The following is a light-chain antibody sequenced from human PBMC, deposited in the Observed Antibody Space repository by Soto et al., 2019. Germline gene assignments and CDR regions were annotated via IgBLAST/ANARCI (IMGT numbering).Light chain of an antibody. CDR1: QSISSW. CDR2: DAS. J-gene: IGKJ3*01. V-gene: IGKV1-5*01. Sequence: GDRVTITCRASQSISSWLAWYQQKPGKAPKLLIYDASSLESGVPSRFSGSGSGTEFTLTISSLQPDDFATYYCQQYNSYLFTFGPGTKVDIK. CDR3: QQYNSYLFT.